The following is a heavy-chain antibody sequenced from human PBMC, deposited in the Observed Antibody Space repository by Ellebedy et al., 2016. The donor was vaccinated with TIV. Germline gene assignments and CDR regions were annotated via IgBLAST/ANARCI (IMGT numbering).Heavy chain of an antibody. V-gene: IGHV3-23*01. Sequence: GESLKISCAASGFTFTDAWMNWVRQAPGKGLEWGSIISANGGTTYYADSVKGRFTISRDNSKNTLFLQMSSLRAEDTAVYFCARRSTDFAFDSWGQGTLVTVSS. CDR3: ARRSTDFAFDS. CDR2: ISANGGTT. D-gene: IGHD3/OR15-3a*01. J-gene: IGHJ4*02. CDR1: GFTFTDAW.